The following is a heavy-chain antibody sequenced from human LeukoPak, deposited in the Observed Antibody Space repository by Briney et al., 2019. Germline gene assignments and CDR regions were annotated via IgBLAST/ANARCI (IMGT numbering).Heavy chain of an antibody. V-gene: IGHV1-2*02. CDR2: INPNSGGT. Sequence: ASVKVSCKASGYTFTGYYLHWVRQAPGQGLEWMGWINPNSGGTMYAQKFQGRVTMTKDTSSSTAYLELSRLRSDDTAVYFCARDRARVTMVRGVMNAFDIWGQGTLVTVSS. CDR1: GYTFTGYY. CDR3: ARDRARVTMVRGVMNAFDI. D-gene: IGHD3-10*01. J-gene: IGHJ3*02.